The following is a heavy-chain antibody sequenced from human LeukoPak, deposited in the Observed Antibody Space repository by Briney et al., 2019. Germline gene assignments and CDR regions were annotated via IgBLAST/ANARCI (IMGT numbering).Heavy chain of an antibody. CDR2: ISAYNGNT. V-gene: IGHV1-18*04. Sequence: GASVKVSCKASGYTFTGYYMHWVRQAPGQGLEWMGWISAYNGNTNYAQNIQGRVTMTTDTSTSTAYMELRSLRSDDTAVYYCARDPTIWFGEGGHGYFDFWGQGTLVTVSS. CDR1: GYTFTGYY. D-gene: IGHD3-10*01. J-gene: IGHJ4*02. CDR3: ARDPTIWFGEGGHGYFDF.